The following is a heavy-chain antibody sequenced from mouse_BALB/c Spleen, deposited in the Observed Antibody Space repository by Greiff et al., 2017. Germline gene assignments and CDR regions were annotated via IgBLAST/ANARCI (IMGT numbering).Heavy chain of an antibody. CDR1: GYTFTSYW. D-gene: IGHD1-1*01. V-gene: IGHV1-7*01. CDR3: ARRDYGSAY. Sequence: VQLHQSGAELAKPGASVKMSCKASGYTFTSYWMHWVKQRPGQGLEWIGYINPSTGYTEYNQKFKDKATLTADKSSSTAYMQLSSLTSEDSAVYYCARRDYGSAYWGQGTLVTVSA. CDR2: INPSTGYT. J-gene: IGHJ3*01.